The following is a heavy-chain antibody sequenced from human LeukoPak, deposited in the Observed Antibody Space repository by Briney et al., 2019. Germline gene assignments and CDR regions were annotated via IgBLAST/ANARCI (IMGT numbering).Heavy chain of an antibody. CDR1: GFTFSSYA. CDR2: ISGSGGST. CDR3: AKEDDFWSGYNY. V-gene: IGHV3-23*01. Sequence: PGGSLRLSCAASGFTFSSYAMSWVRQAPGKGLEWVSAISGSGGSTYYADSVRGRFTISRDNSKNTLYLQMNSLRAEDTAVYHCAKEDDFWSGYNYWGQGTLVTVSS. J-gene: IGHJ4*02. D-gene: IGHD3-3*01.